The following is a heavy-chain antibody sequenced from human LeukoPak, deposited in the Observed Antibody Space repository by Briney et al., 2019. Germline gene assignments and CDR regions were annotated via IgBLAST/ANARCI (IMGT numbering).Heavy chain of an antibody. J-gene: IGHJ4*02. CDR2: IIPIFGTA. Sequence: SVKVSCKASGGTFSSYAISWVRQAPGQGLEWMGGIIPIFGTANYAQKFQGRVTITADECTSTAYMWLSSLRSEDTAVYYCAILGGVGIPAIISPLPFDYWGQGTLVTVSS. D-gene: IGHD2-21*01. CDR1: GGTFSSYA. CDR3: AILGGVGIPAIISPLPFDY. V-gene: IGHV1-69*13.